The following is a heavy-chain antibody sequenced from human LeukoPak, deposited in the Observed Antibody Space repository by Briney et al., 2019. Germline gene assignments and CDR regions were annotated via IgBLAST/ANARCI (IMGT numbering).Heavy chain of an antibody. Sequence: PGGSLRLSCAASGFTFCSYSMNWVRQAPGKGLEWVSSISSSSSYIYYADSVKGRFTISRDNAKNSLYLQMNSLRAEDTAVYYCARDLTGHGSGYEGPSDYWGQGTLVTVSS. V-gene: IGHV3-21*01. CDR1: GFTFCSYS. CDR3: ARDLTGHGSGYEGPSDY. D-gene: IGHD5-12*01. CDR2: ISSSSSYI. J-gene: IGHJ4*02.